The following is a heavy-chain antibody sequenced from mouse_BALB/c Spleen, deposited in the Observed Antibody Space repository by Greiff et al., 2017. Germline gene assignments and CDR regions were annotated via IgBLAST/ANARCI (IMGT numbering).Heavy chain of an antibody. V-gene: IGHV10-1*02. J-gene: IGHJ4*01. CDR2: IRSKSNNYAT. CDR1: GFTFNTYA. D-gene: IGHD1-1*02. CDR3: GGHGGFLYAMDY. Sequence: EVQVVESGGGLVQPKGSLKLSCAASGFTFNTYAMNWVRQAPGKGLEWVARIRSKSNNYATYYADSVKDRFTISRDDSQSMLYLQMNNLKTEDTAMYYCGGHGGFLYAMDYWGQGTSVTVSS.